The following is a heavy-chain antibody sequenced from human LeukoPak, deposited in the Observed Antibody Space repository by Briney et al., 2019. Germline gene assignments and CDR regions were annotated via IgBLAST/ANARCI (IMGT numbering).Heavy chain of an antibody. V-gene: IGHV1-69*05. Sequence: VKVSCKASGGTFSSCAINWVRQAPGQGLEWMGRIFPIFRTANYAQKFQGRVTVTTDESTSTAYMELSSLRPEDTAMYYCARDRGERDSTWSLPAHGFDIWGQGTMVTVSS. D-gene: IGHD6-13*01. J-gene: IGHJ3*02. CDR2: IFPIFRTA. CDR3: ARDRGERDSTWSLPAHGFDI. CDR1: GGTFSSCA.